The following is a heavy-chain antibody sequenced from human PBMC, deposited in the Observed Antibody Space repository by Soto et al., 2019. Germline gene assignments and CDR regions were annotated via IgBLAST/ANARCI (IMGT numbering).Heavy chain of an antibody. D-gene: IGHD3-22*01. CDR1: GYTFTSYY. J-gene: IGHJ3*02. CDR3: AREHNYYDSSGILDI. V-gene: IGHV1-46*01. Sequence: GASVKVSCKASGYTFTSYYMHWVRQAPGQGLEWMGIINPSGGSTSYAQKFQGRVTTTRDTSTSTVYMELSSLRSEDTAVYYCAREHNYYDSSGILDIWGQGTMVTVSS. CDR2: INPSGGST.